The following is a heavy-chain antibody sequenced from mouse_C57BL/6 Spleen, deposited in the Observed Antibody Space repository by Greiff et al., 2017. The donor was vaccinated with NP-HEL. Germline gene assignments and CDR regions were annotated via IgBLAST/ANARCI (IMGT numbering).Heavy chain of an antibody. D-gene: IGHD2-2*01. V-gene: IGHV2-9-1*01. Sequence: VKLVESGPGLVAPSQSLSITCTVSGFSLTSYAISWVRQPPGKGLEWLGVIWTGGGTNYNSALKSRLSISKDNSKSQVFLKMNSLQTDDTARYYCAGHMVTTGYYYAMDYWGQGTSVTVSS. CDR3: AGHMVTTGYYYAMDY. J-gene: IGHJ4*01. CDR1: GFSLTSYA. CDR2: IWTGGGT.